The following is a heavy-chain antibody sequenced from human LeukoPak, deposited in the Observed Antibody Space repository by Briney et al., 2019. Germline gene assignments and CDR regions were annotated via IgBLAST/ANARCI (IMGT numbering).Heavy chain of an antibody. CDR1: GCMFSRYW. CDR3: TRAYDSGTYSTFDY. Sequence: GGSLSLSCAASGCMFSRYWWHWVRLSAGKELVWVSCINPDGSATTYADSVKGRLTISKDNAKNTVFLQMNSLRAEDTAVYYCTRAYDSGTYSTFDYWGQGALLTVTS. D-gene: IGHD3-10*01. V-gene: IGHV3-74*01. J-gene: IGHJ4*02. CDR2: INPDGSAT.